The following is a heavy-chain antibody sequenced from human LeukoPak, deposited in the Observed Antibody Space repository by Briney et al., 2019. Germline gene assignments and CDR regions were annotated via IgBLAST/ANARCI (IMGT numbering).Heavy chain of an antibody. CDR3: ARHRGEGSSGSPNWFDP. J-gene: IGHJ5*02. D-gene: IGHD6-19*01. Sequence: SETLSLTCTVSGGSISSSSYYWGWICQPPGNWLELIGSIYYSGSTYYNPSLKSRVTISVDTSKTQCSLKLSSVTAADTAVYYCARHRGEGSSGSPNWFDPWGQGTLVTVSS. CDR1: GGSISSSSYY. CDR2: IYYSGST. V-gene: IGHV4-39*01.